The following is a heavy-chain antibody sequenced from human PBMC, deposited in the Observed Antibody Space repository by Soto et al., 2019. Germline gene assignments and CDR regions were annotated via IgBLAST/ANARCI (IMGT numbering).Heavy chain of an antibody. Sequence: ASVKVSCKASGYTFTGYYMHWVRQAPGQGLEWMGWINPNSGGTNYAQKFQGWVTMTRDTSISTAYMELSRLRSDDTAVYYCAIGARYYYGSGSYALWGQGTLVPVSS. CDR1: GYTFTGYY. CDR3: AIGARYYYGSGSYAL. V-gene: IGHV1-2*04. CDR2: INPNSGGT. D-gene: IGHD3-10*01. J-gene: IGHJ4*02.